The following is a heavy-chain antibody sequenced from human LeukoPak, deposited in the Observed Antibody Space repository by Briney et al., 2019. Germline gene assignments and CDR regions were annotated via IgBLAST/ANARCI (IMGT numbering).Heavy chain of an antibody. D-gene: IGHD3/OR15-3a*01. V-gene: IGHV4-59*08. CDR3: ARHLGTGPHAMYV. CDR1: GGSFTTFS. J-gene: IGHJ6*02. CDR2: VYYSGST. Sequence: SETLSPPRTVSGGSFTTFSCGWIRQPPGKGLEWIGYVYYSGSTNYNPSLKSRVTISVDTSKTQFSLRLSSVTAADTAVYYCARHLGTGPHAMYVCGQSPTVTVSS.